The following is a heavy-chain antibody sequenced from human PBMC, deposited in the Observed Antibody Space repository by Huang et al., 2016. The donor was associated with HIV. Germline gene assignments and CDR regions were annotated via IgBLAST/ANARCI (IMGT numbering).Heavy chain of an antibody. Sequence: EVQLVQSGAVVKKPGESLKISCKGSGYTFNGYWIGWVRQMPGKGLEWVGIIYPGDSATTYSPSFQGQGTISADKSISTAYLQWSGLKASDTAMYYCARQGVGDFVVEPTGLGAFDIWGQGTMVTVSS. CDR3: ARQGVGDFVVEPTGLGAFDI. V-gene: IGHV5-51*01. J-gene: IGHJ3*02. D-gene: IGHD2-2*01. CDR1: GYTFNGYW. CDR2: IYPGDSAT.